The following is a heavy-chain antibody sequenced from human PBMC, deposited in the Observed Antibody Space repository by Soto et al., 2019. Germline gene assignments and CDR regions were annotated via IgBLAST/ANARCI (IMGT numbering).Heavy chain of an antibody. Sequence: QVQLVQSVSEVKKPGSSVKVSCKASGGTFSSYAISWVRQAPGQGLEWMGGIIPIFGTANYAQKFQGRVTITADKSTSTAYMALSSLRSEDTAVYYCAGSRGQPLPDYWGQGTLVTVSS. CDR1: GGTFSSYA. D-gene: IGHD1-26*01. J-gene: IGHJ4*02. V-gene: IGHV1-69*06. CDR2: IIPIFGTA. CDR3: AGSRGQPLPDY.